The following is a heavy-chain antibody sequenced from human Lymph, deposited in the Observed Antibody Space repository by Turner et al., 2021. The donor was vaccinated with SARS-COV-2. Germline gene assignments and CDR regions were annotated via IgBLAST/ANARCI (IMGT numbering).Heavy chain of an antibody. V-gene: IGHV1-69*01. CDR1: GGTFSSSA. J-gene: IGHJ4*02. Sequence: QVQLVQSGAEVKKPGSSGKVSCKASGGTFSSSAISWVRQAPGQGLEWMGGIIPIFGTANYAQRFQGRVTITADESTSTAYMELRSLRSEDTAVYYCARGAAYCSGGSCYRKGFDYWGQGTPVTVSS. CDR3: ARGAAYCSGGSCYRKGFDY. D-gene: IGHD2-15*01. CDR2: IIPIFGTA.